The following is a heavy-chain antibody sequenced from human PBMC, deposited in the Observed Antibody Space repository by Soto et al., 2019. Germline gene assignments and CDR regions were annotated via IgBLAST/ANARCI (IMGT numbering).Heavy chain of an antibody. CDR1: GGTFSSYA. V-gene: IGHV1-69*06. CDR2: IIPIFGTA. D-gene: IGHD3-3*01. CDR3: ARPREPTYYDFWSGYPMDGMDV. J-gene: IGHJ6*02. Sequence: GASVKVSCKASGGTFSSYAISWVRQAPGRGLEWMGGIIPIFGTANYAQKFQGRVTITADKSTNTAYMELSSLRSEDTAVYYWARPREPTYYDFWSGYPMDGMDVWGQGTTVTVSS.